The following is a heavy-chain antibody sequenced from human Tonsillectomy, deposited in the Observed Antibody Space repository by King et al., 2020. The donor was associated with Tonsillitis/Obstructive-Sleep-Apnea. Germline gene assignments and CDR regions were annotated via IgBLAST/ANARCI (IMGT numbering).Heavy chain of an antibody. Sequence: QLVESGAEVKKPGASVKVSCKASGYTFTRNYVHWVRQAPGQGLEWMGIINPIDGITTYAQKFQGRVTMTSDTSTSTVNMELSSLRAGDTAVYYCVRDDKDGRHLDYWGQGSLVSVSS. V-gene: IGHV1-46*01. D-gene: IGHD2-15*01. J-gene: IGHJ4*02. CDR2: INPIDGIT. CDR1: GYTFTRNY. CDR3: VRDDKDGRHLDY.